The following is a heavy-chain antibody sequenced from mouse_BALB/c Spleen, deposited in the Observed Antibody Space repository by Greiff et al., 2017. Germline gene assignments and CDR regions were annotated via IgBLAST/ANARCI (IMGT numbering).Heavy chain of an antibody. CDR3: ARHEGNQAWFAY. V-gene: IGHV5-6*01. J-gene: IGHJ3*01. Sequence: EVQGVESGGDLVKPGGSLKLSCAASGFTFSSYGMSWVRQTPDKRLEWVATISSGGSYTYYPDSVKGRFTISRDNAKNTLYLQMSSLKSEDTAMYYCARHEGNQAWFAYWGQGTLVTVSA. CDR1: GFTFSSYG. D-gene: IGHD2-1*01. CDR2: ISSGGSYT.